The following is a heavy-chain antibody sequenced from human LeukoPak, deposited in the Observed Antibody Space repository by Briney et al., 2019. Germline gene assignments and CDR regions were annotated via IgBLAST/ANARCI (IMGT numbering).Heavy chain of an antibody. CDR3: AKEPPYYGSGDDY. J-gene: IGHJ4*02. CDR2: ISWNSGSI. CDR1: GFTFDDYA. D-gene: IGHD3-10*01. Sequence: SGGSLRLSCAASGFTFDDYAMHWVRQAPGKGLEWVSGISWNSGSIGYADSVKGRFTISRDSAKNTLYLQMNSLRAQDTAVYYCAKEPPYYGSGDDYWGQGTLVTVSS. V-gene: IGHV3-9*01.